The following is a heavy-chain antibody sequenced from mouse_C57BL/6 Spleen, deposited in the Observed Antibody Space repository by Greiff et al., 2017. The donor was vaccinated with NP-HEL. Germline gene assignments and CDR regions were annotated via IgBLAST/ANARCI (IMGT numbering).Heavy chain of an antibody. Sequence: QVQLQQPGAELVKPGASVKMSCKASGYTFTSYWITWVKQRPGQGLEWIGDIYPGSGSTNYNEKFKSKATLTADTSSSTAYMQLSSLTSEDSAVYYCGRRDDYDAMDYWGQGTSVTVSS. J-gene: IGHJ4*01. V-gene: IGHV1-55*01. CDR1: GYTFTSYW. CDR3: GRRDDYDAMDY. CDR2: IYPGSGST.